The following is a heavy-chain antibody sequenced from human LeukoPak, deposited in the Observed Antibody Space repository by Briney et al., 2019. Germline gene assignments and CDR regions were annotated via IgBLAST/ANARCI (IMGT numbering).Heavy chain of an antibody. Sequence: GESLKISCKGSGYSFNNYWIGWVRQIPGKGLQWMGIIYPSDSDTRYSPSFQGQVTISADKSLATAYLQWSSLKASDTAMYYCARPHYYDAIGYYFDYWGQGTQVTVSS. V-gene: IGHV5-51*01. CDR3: ARPHYYDAIGYYFDY. J-gene: IGHJ4*02. CDR2: IYPSDSDT. D-gene: IGHD3-22*01. CDR1: GYSFNNYW.